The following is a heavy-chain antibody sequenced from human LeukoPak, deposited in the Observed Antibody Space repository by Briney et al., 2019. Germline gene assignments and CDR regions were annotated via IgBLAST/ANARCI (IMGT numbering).Heavy chain of an antibody. J-gene: IGHJ3*02. CDR2: IGSAI. Sequence: PGGSLRLSCVASGFTFSDFSLNWVRQAPGKGLERISYIGSAIYYADSVKGRFTISRDNAKNSLYLQMNSLRAEDTAVYYCARDHAYAFDIWGQGTLVTVSS. D-gene: IGHD2-2*01. CDR3: ARDHAYAFDI. V-gene: IGHV3-48*01. CDR1: GFTFSDFS.